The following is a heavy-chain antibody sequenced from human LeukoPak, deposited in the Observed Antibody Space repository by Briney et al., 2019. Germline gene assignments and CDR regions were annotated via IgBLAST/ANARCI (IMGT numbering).Heavy chain of an antibody. Sequence: PWDTLSLTCTVSGGSISSSSYHWGSIRQSRGRGVERIETIYYSGNTYYNPSLKSQVTISVDTSQNQFSLKLSSVTAADTALYYCARLDGIAAVDNWGQGTMVIVSS. D-gene: IGHD6-13*01. J-gene: IGHJ3*02. CDR1: GGSISSSSYH. CDR3: ARLDGIAAVDN. CDR2: IYYSGNT. V-gene: IGHV4-39*01.